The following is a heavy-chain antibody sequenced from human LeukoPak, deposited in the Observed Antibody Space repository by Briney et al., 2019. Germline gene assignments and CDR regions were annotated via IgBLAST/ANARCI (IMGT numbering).Heavy chain of an antibody. CDR2: INSDGSST. CDR1: GFIVSGDF. V-gene: IGHV3-74*01. J-gene: IGHJ4*02. CDR3: ARVEIAVTAYSDY. Sequence: PGGSLRLSCAASGFIVSGDFMSWVRQAPGKGLVWVSRINSDGSSTSYADSVKGRFTISRDNAKNTLYLQMNSLRAEDTAVYYCARVEIAVTAYSDYWGQGTLVTVSS. D-gene: IGHD6-19*01.